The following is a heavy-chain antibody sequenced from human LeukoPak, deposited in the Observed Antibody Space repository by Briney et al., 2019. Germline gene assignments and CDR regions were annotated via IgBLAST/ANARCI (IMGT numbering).Heavy chain of an antibody. CDR3: ARCSPGDSSNFYAVLQY. V-gene: IGHV1-69*06. J-gene: IGHJ4*02. D-gene: IGHD3-22*01. Sequence: SVKVSCKASGGTFSSYAVSWVRLTPGQGLEWLGGIIPVFGTTTYPQKFQAKVTMTADKSTNTAYLEISSLSSDDTAVYYCARCSPGDSSNFYAVLQYWGQGTQVTVST. CDR1: GGTFSSYA. CDR2: IIPVFGTT.